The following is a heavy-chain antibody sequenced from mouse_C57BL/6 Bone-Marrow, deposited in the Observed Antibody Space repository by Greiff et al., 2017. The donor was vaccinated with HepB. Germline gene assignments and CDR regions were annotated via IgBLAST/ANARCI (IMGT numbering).Heavy chain of an antibody. CDR1: GFNIKDDY. CDR3: TARPGTGPYAMDY. D-gene: IGHD3-3*01. V-gene: IGHV14-4*01. CDR2: IDPENGDT. J-gene: IGHJ4*01. Sequence: VQLQQSGAELVRPGASVKLSCTASGFNIKDDYMHWVKQRPEQGLEWIGWIDPENGDTEYASKFQGKATITADTSSNTAYLQLSSLTSEDTAVYYCTARPGTGPYAMDYWGQGTSVTVSS.